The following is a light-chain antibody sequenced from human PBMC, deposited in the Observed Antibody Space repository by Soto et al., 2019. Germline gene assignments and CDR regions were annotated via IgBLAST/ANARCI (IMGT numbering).Light chain of an antibody. J-gene: IGLJ1*01. CDR1: SSNIGSES. Sequence: QSVLTQPPSASGTPGQRVVMSCSGSSSNIGSESVNWYQQLPGTAPKLLIYSYNQRPSGVPDRFSGSKSGTSASLAISGLQSEDEADYICAAWDDSLNGYVFGLGTKLTVL. CDR2: SYN. V-gene: IGLV1-44*01. CDR3: AAWDDSLNGYV.